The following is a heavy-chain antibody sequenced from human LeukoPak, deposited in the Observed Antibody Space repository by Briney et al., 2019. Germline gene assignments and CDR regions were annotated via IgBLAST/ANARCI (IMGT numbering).Heavy chain of an antibody. CDR1: GGSISSGGYY. CDR2: IYYSGST. D-gene: IGHD6-19*01. CDR3: ARGRSSGWYLSWFDP. J-gene: IGHJ5*02. Sequence: SQTLSLTCTVSGGSISSGGYYWSWIRQHPGKGLEWIGYIYYSGSTYYNPSLKSRVTISVDTSKNQFSLKLSSVTAADTAVYYCARGRSSGWYLSWFDPWGQGTLVTVSS. V-gene: IGHV4-31*03.